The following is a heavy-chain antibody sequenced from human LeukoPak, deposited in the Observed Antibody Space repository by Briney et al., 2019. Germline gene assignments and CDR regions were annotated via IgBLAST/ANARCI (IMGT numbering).Heavy chain of an antibody. J-gene: IGHJ6*03. CDR3: ARGIAAAGTFNYYYYYYMDV. CDR2: IYYSGST. CDR1: GGSISSSSYY. D-gene: IGHD6-13*01. Sequence: SETLSLTCTVSGGSISSSSYYWGWIRQPPGKGLEWIGSIYYSGSTNYNPSLKSRVTISVDTSKNQFSLKLSSVTAADTAVFYCARGIAAAGTFNYYYYYYMDVWGKGTTVTVSS. V-gene: IGHV4-39*07.